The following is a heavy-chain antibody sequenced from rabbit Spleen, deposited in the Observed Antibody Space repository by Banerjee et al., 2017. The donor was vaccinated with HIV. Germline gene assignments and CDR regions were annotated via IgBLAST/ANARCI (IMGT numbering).Heavy chain of an antibody. J-gene: IGHJ4*01. CDR2: INASTGKP. CDR3: ARDLAGGIGWNFSL. Sequence: QEQLVESGGGLVQPEGSLTLTCKASGFSFSDRDVMCWVRQAPGKGLEWIACINASTGKPVYATWASGRFTISRTSSTTVTLRMTSLTAADRATYFCARDLAGGIGWNFSLWGQGTLVTVS. CDR1: GFSFSDRDV. D-gene: IGHD4-2*01. V-gene: IGHV1S45*01.